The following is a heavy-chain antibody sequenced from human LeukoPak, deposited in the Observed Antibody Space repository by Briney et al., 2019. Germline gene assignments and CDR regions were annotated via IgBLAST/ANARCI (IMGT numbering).Heavy chain of an antibody. CDR3: ARDKGLRYFDWLF. Sequence: SETLSLTCTVSGGSISSSSYYWGWIRQPPGKGLEWIGSIYYSGSTYYNPSLKSRVTISVDTSKNQFSLKLSSVTAADTAVYYCARDKGLRYFDWLFGGQGTLVTVSS. J-gene: IGHJ4*02. CDR2: IYYSGST. D-gene: IGHD3-9*01. V-gene: IGHV4-39*07. CDR1: GGSISSSSYY.